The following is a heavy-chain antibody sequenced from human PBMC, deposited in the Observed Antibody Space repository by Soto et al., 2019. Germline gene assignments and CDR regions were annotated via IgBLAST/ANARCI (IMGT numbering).Heavy chain of an antibody. V-gene: IGHV4-61*01. J-gene: IGHJ6*04. Sequence: QVQLQESGPGLVKPSETLSLTCTVSGGSVSSGSYYWSWIRQPPGKGLEWIGYIYYSGSTNYNPSPKVGIAIPVATSKTHSSLRLSFGTAGDTAVYYWGRRGYCGVGSCYSPSYWGRDVGGKGTTVPLP. D-gene: IGHD2-15*01. CDR2: IYYSGST. CDR3: GRRGYCGVGSCYSPSYWGRDV. CDR1: GGSVSSGSYY.